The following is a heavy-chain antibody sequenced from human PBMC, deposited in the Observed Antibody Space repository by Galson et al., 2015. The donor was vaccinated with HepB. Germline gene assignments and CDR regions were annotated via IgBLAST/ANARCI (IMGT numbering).Heavy chain of an antibody. CDR1: GFTFSDHY. CDR2: ISGSSSDT. Sequence: SLRLSCAVSGFTFSDHYMSWIRQVPGKGLEWLSYISGSSSDTNYADSMKGRFTISRDNAMNSLYLQMNSLRADDTAVYYCVRGSGRSGVTTRGPGSLVIVSS. V-gene: IGHV3-11*06. CDR3: VRGSGRSGVTT. J-gene: IGHJ4*02. D-gene: IGHD3-10*01.